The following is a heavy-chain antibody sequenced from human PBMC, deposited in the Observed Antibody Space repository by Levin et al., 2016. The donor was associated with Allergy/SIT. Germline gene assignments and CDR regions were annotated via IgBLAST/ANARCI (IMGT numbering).Heavy chain of an antibody. Sequence: WVRQAPGQGLEWMGWINPNSGGTNYAQKFQGRVTMTRDTSISTAYMELSRLRSDDTAVYYCAREKQLLWFGETWGNAFDIWGQGTMVTVSS. J-gene: IGHJ3*02. CDR3: AREKQLLWFGETWGNAFDI. D-gene: IGHD3-10*01. V-gene: IGHV1-2*02. CDR2: INPNSGGT.